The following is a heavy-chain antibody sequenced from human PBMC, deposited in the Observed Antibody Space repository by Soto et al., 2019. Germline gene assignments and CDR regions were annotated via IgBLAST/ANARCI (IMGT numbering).Heavy chain of an antibody. J-gene: IGHJ4*02. Sequence: PGVFLRRSYAPSGFTFSIFGMPWVRQAPGKGLEWVAVISYDGSNKYYADSVKGRFTISRDNSKNTLYLQMNSLRAEDTAVYYCARDDEDGSYCDLGYWGQGT. CDR3: ARDDEDGSYCDLGY. CDR1: GFTFSIFG. V-gene: IGHV3-30*03. CDR2: ISYDGSNK. D-gene: IGHD3-10*01.